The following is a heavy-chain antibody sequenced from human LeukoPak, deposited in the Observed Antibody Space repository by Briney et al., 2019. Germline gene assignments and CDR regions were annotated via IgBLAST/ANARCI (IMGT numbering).Heavy chain of an antibody. CDR3: AVGGDYGRNYFDY. Sequence: GASVKVSCKASGYTFTTYYMHWVRQAPGQGLEWMGIISPSGGSTSYAQQLQGRVTMTRGTSTSTVYMELSSLRSDDTAVYYCAVGGDYGRNYFDYWGQGTLVTVSA. CDR2: ISPSGGST. CDR1: GYTFTTYY. V-gene: IGHV1-46*01. J-gene: IGHJ4*02. D-gene: IGHD4-17*01.